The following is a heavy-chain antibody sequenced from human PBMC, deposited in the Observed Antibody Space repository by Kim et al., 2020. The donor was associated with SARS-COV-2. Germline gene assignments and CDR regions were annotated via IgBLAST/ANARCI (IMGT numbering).Heavy chain of an antibody. V-gene: IGHV1-69*01. J-gene: IGHJ4*02. Sequence: YAQKFQGRVTITADEATSTAYMELSSLRSEDTAVYYCARGLSSGYYRGDYWGQGTLVTVSS. CDR3: ARGLSSGYYRGDY. D-gene: IGHD3-22*01.